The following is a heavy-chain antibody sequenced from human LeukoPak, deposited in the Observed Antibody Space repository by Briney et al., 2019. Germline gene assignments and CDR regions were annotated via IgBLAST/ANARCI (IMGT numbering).Heavy chain of an antibody. Sequence: GESLKISCKGSGYSFTSYWIGWVRQMPGKGLEWMGIIYPGDSDTRYSPSFQGQVTISADKSISTPYLQWSSLKASDTAMYYCARPYYDFWSGYSGHDAFDIWGQGTMVTVSS. V-gene: IGHV5-51*01. CDR3: ARPYYDFWSGYSGHDAFDI. CDR2: IYPGDSDT. D-gene: IGHD3-3*01. J-gene: IGHJ3*02. CDR1: GYSFTSYW.